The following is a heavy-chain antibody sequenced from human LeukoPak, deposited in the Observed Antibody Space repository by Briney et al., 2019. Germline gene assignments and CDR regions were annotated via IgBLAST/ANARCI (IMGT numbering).Heavy chain of an antibody. CDR3: AKTLRSGDWYFDY. V-gene: IGHV3-23*01. D-gene: IGHD2-21*02. J-gene: IGHJ4*02. CDR2: ISVTGSST. CDR1: GFTFNSYA. Sequence: GGSLRLSCVPSGFTFNSYAMSWVRQAPGLGLEWVSTISVTGSSTYYADSVKGRFTTSRDNSKNTLYLQMNGLRVEDTAVYYCAKTLRSGDWYFDYWGQGTLVTVSS.